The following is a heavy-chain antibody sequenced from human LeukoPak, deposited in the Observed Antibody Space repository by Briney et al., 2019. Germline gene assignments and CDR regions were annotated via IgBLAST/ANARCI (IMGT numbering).Heavy chain of an antibody. D-gene: IGHD5-18*01. J-gene: IGHJ4*02. Sequence: ASVKVSCKASGYTFTSYDINWVRQATGQGLEWMGWMNPNSGNTGYAQKFQGRVTMTRNTSISTAYMELSSLRSEDTAVYYRAREIQMTAMVSLNYWGQGTLVTVSS. CDR3: AREIQMTAMVSLNY. CDR2: MNPNSGNT. CDR1: GYTFTSYD. V-gene: IGHV1-8*01.